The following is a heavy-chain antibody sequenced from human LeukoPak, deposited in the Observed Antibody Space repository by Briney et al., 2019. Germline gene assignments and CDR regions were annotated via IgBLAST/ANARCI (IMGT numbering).Heavy chain of an antibody. CDR3: ARGPYDGSGSYYVNY. J-gene: IGHJ4*02. Sequence: GGSLRLSCAASGSTFSSYWMHWVRQAPGKGLVWVSRINSDGSSTSYADSVKGRFTISRDNAKNTLYLQMNSLRAEDTAVYYCARGPYDGSGSYYVNYWGQGTLVTVSS. V-gene: IGHV3-74*01. D-gene: IGHD3-10*01. CDR1: GSTFSSYW. CDR2: INSDGSST.